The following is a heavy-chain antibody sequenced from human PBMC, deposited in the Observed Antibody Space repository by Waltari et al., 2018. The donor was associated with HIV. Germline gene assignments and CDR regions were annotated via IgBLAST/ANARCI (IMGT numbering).Heavy chain of an antibody. V-gene: IGHV3-23*04. CDR3: AKPQGGWELLGDFDM. CDR1: AISFIGYA. CDR2: ISGSGGTT. D-gene: IGHD1-26*01. Sequence: ELQLVEPGAAVVPAGGSLGLSSAACAISFIGYAITWVRQGPGKGLEWVSVISGSGGTTSDADSGKGRFTITRDNSKNTLYRQMNSLRADDTAVYYCAKPQGGWELLGDFDMWGQGTMVAVSS. J-gene: IGHJ3*02.